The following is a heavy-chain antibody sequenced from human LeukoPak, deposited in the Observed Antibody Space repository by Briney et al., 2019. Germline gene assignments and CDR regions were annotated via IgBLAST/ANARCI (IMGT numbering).Heavy chain of an antibody. D-gene: IGHD3-22*01. Sequence: ASVKVSCKASGYTFTSYYMHWVRQAPGQGLEWMGIINPSGGSTSYAQKFQGRVTMTRDMSTSTVYMELSSLRSEDTAVYYCARVSTDSSDLDAFDIWGQGTMVTVSS. CDR3: ARVSTDSSDLDAFDI. CDR2: INPSGGST. V-gene: IGHV1-46*01. CDR1: GYTFTSYY. J-gene: IGHJ3*02.